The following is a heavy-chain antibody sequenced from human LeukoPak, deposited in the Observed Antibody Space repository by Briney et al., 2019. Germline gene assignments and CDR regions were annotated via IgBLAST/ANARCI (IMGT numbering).Heavy chain of an antibody. V-gene: IGHV3-21*01. D-gene: IGHD3-22*01. CDR1: GFTFSSYS. CDR3: ARDFDNDYDSSGYYSAHFQH. CDR2: ISSSSSYI. Sequence: GGSLRLSCAASGFTFSSYSMNWVRQAPGKGLEWVSSISSSSSYIYYADSVKGRFTISRDNAKNLLYLQMNSLRAEDTAVYHCARDFDNDYDSSGYYSAHFQHWGQGTLVTVSS. J-gene: IGHJ1*01.